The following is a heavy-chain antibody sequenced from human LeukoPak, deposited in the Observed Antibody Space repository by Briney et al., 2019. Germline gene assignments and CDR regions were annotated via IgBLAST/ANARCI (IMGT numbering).Heavy chain of an antibody. CDR2: INHSGST. Sequence: PSETLSLTCAVYGGSFSGYHWSWIRQPPGKGLEWIGEINHSGSTNYNPSLKSRVTISVDTSKNQFSLKLSSVTAADTAVYYCAREVIAAHNWFDPWGQGTLVTVSS. CDR3: AREVIAAHNWFDP. V-gene: IGHV4-34*01. J-gene: IGHJ5*02. D-gene: IGHD6-6*01. CDR1: GGSFSGYH.